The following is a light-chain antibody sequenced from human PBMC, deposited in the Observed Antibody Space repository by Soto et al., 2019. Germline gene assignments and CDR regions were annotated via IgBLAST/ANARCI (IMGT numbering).Light chain of an antibody. V-gene: IGLV1-44*01. J-gene: IGLJ3*02. CDR1: TSNIEENS. CDR3: TAWDDGLYAWL. Sequence: QPVLTQPPSASGTPGQRVTISCSGSTSNIEENSVTWYQRLPGTAPKVLIYDDYQRPSGVPDRFSGSKSGTSASLAISDLQSEDEGDYYCTAWDDGLYAWLFGGGTKLTVL. CDR2: DDY.